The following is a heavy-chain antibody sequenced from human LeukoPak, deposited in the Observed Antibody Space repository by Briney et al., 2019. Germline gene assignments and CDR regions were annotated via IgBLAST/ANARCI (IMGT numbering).Heavy chain of an antibody. D-gene: IGHD2-15*01. V-gene: IGHV4-59*02. J-gene: IGHJ6*02. Sequence: SETLSLTCTVSGGSVNNYFWSWIRRPPGKGLEWVGYIDDSGNTDYNPSLKSQVSISIAKSKNQFFLKLSSVTVADTAMYYCARRCSGGSCYPPVYGMDVWGQGTTVTVSS. CDR2: IDDSGNT. CDR3: ARRCSGGSCYPPVYGMDV. CDR1: GGSVNNYF.